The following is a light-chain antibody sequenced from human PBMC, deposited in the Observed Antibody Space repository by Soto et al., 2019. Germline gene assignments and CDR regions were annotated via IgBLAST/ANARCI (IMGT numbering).Light chain of an antibody. V-gene: IGKV3-20*01. CDR3: QQYNSWPPIT. CDR1: QSVSNNY. Sequence: EIVLTQSPCTLSLSPGERATLSCRASQSVSNNYLAWYQQKPGQAPRLLIYGASNRATGIPDRFSGSGSGTEFTLTISSLQSEDFAVYYCQQYNSWPPITFGQGTRLEIK. J-gene: IGKJ5*01. CDR2: GAS.